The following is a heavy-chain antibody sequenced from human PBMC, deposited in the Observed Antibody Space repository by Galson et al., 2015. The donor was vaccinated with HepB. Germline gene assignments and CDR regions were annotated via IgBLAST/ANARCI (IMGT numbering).Heavy chain of an antibody. CDR1: GFTFSNYD. V-gene: IGHV3-23*01. J-gene: IGHJ4*02. D-gene: IGHD5-18*01. CDR2: ISARGGNT. CDR3: SFWSGYSFLTF. Sequence: SLRLSCASSGFTFSNYDMSWVRQAPGKGLEWVSAISARGGNTYYADSVKGRFTISRDNPKNTLYLQMNSLRADDTAVYYCSFWSGYSFLTFWGQGTLVPVSS.